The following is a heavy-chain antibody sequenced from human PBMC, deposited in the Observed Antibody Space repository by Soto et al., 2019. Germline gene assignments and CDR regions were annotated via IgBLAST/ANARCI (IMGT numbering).Heavy chain of an antibody. CDR1: GFTFSSYA. Sequence: EVQLLESGGGLVQPGGSLRLSCAASGFTFSSYAMNWVRQAPGKGLEWVSTISGSGGSTYYADSVKGRFTISRDNSKNTLYLQMNSLRADDTAVYYCAKNIAVAGTGYYGMDVWGQGTRVTVSS. V-gene: IGHV3-23*01. D-gene: IGHD6-19*01. CDR3: AKNIAVAGTGYYGMDV. CDR2: ISGSGGST. J-gene: IGHJ6*02.